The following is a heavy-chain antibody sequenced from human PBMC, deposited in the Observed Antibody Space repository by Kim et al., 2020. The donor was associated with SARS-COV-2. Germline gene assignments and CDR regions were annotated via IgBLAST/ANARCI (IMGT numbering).Heavy chain of an antibody. CDR1: RGSIGSGGFY. D-gene: IGHD3-10*01. J-gene: IGHJ4*01. CDR2: IYYTGTT. CDR3: ARVVPYYSRSWSYFDY. Sequence: SETLSLTCTVSRGSIGSGGFYWSWVRQHPGKGLEWIGYIYYTGTTYYNPSLKSRVTISLDTSKNQFSVNLTSVTAADTAVYFCARVVPYYSRSWSYFDY. V-gene: IGHV4-31*03.